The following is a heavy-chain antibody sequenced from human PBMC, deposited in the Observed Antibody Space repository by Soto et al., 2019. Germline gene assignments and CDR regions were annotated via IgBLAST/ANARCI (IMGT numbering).Heavy chain of an antibody. V-gene: IGHV4-39*01. Sequence: PSETLSLTCTVSGGSISSSSYYWGWIRQPPGKGLEWIGSIYYSGSTYYNPSLKSRVTISVDTSKNQFSLKLSSVIAADTAVYYCARPNGSGHFDYWGQGTLVTVSS. D-gene: IGHD3-10*01. CDR2: IYYSGST. CDR1: GGSISSSSYY. CDR3: ARPNGSGHFDY. J-gene: IGHJ4*02.